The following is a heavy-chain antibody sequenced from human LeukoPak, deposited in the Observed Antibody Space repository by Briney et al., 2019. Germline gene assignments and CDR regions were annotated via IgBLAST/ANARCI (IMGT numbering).Heavy chain of an antibody. CDR1: GYSFTSYW. Sequence: GESLKISCKGSGYSFTSYWIGWVRQMPGKGLEWMGIIYPGDSDTRYSPSFQGQVTISADKSISTAYLQWSSLKASDTAMYYCARGGALGYCGGGSCYMADYWGQGTLVTVSS. D-gene: IGHD2-15*01. J-gene: IGHJ4*02. CDR2: IYPGDSDT. CDR3: ARGGALGYCGGGSCYMADY. V-gene: IGHV5-51*01.